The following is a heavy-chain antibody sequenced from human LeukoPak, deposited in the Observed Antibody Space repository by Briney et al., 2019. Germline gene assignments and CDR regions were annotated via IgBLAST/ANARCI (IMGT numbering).Heavy chain of an antibody. CDR3: ARDRCDGGSCWLDP. D-gene: IGHD2-15*01. V-gene: IGHV1-2*02. CDR2: INPNTGAT. CDR1: GYTFSGYY. Sequence: ASVKASCKASGYTFSGYYMHWVRQAPRQGPEWLGCINPNTGATNYAQKFQGRVTITRDTSTSTAYMKLRRLRSDDTAVYRCARDRCDGGSCWLDPWGQGTLVTVSS. J-gene: IGHJ5*02.